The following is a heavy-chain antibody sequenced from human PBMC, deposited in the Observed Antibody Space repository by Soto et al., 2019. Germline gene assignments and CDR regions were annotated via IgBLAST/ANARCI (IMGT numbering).Heavy chain of an antibody. J-gene: IGHJ3*02. CDR2: IWYDGSNK. CDR1: GFTFSSYG. D-gene: IGHD2-8*01. V-gene: IGHV3-33*01. Sequence: GESLKISCAASGFTFSSYGMHWVRQAPGKGLEWVAVIWYDGSNKYYADSVKGRFTISRDNSKNTLYLQMNSLRAEDTAVYYCARDRYCTNGVCYAFDIWGQGTMVTVSS. CDR3: ARDRYCTNGVCYAFDI.